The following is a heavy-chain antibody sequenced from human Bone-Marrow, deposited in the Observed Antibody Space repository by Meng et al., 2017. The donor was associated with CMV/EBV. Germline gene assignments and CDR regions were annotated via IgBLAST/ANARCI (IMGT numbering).Heavy chain of an antibody. CDR3: VRGSNSLRDFDY. D-gene: IGHD6-6*01. CDR2: IRNKANSYTT. J-gene: IGHJ4*02. V-gene: IGHV3-72*01. CDR1: GFTSSDHY. Sequence: GESLKISCAASGFTSSDHYMDWVRQAPGKGLEWVGRIRNKANSYTTAYAASVKGRVTISRDDSKNSLYLQINSLKTEDTAVYYCVRGSNSLRDFDYWGQGTLVTVSS.